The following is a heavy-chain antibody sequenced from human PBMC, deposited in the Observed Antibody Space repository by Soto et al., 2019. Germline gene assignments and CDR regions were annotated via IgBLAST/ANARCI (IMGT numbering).Heavy chain of an antibody. D-gene: IGHD6-6*01. J-gene: IGHJ5*02. Sequence: LSLTCTVSGGSISSGDYYWSWIRQPPGKGLEWIGYIYYSGSTYYNPSLKSRVTISVDTSKNQFSLKLSSVTAADTAVYYCARERPDGARLAPWGQGTLVTVSS. CDR2: IYYSGST. V-gene: IGHV4-30-4*01. CDR1: GGSISSGDYY. CDR3: ARERPDGARLAP.